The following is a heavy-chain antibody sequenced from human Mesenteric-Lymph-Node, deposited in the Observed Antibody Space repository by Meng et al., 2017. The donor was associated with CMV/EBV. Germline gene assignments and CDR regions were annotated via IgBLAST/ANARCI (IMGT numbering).Heavy chain of an antibody. CDR2: INHSGST. Sequence: GSLRLSCSVSGGSFTTNNYYWSWIRQPPGKGLEWIGEINHSGSTNYNPSLKSRVTISVDTSKNQFSLKLSSVTAADTAVYYCARERNYPMDVWGQGTTVTVSS. V-gene: IGHV4-34*01. D-gene: IGHD1-7*01. CDR3: ARERNYPMDV. J-gene: IGHJ6*02. CDR1: GGSFTTNNYY.